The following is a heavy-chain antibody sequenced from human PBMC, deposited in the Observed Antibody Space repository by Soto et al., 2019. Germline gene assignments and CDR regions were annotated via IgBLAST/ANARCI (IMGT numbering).Heavy chain of an antibody. D-gene: IGHD2-15*01. CDR2: INPSGGST. CDR3: ARGAADDIVVVVAAIDYGMDV. CDR1: GYTFTSDY. J-gene: IGHJ6*02. Sequence: ASVKVACQASGYTFTSDYVHWVRQAPGQGLEWMGIINPSGGSTSYAQKFQGRVTMTRDTSTSTVYMELSSLRSEDTAVYYCARGAADDIVVVVAAIDYGMDVWGQGTTVTVSS. V-gene: IGHV1-46*01.